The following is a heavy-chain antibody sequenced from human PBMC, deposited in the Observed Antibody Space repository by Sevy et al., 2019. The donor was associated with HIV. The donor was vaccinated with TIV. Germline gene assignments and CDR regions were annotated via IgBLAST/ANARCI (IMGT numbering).Heavy chain of an antibody. Sequence: SETLSLTCAVSGGSISDINWWSWVRQAPGKGLEWIGEIYHNGSTNYNPSLNTRVTISVDKSNSQYSLKLTSVTAADTAVYYCARDLRYGSGSFGMDVWGQGTTVTVSS. CDR3: ARDLRYGSGSFGMDV. D-gene: IGHD3-10*01. CDR2: IYHNGST. CDR1: GGSISDINW. V-gene: IGHV4-4*02. J-gene: IGHJ6*02.